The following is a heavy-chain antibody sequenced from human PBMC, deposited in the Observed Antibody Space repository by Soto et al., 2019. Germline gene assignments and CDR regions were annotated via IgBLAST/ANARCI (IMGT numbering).Heavy chain of an antibody. D-gene: IGHD3-16*01. CDR1: GGSIRSGDYY. CDR3: ARVLPNSPGYYYGGMDV. Sequence: PLSLTSTVSGGSIRSGDYYWSWIRQPPGQGLEWIGYINYSGTSHFNPSLKSRVTISLDASMNQFSLSLNSVTAADTAVYYCARVLPNSPGYYYGGMDVSGQGRSVT. CDR2: INYSGTS. J-gene: IGHJ6*02. V-gene: IGHV4-30-4*01.